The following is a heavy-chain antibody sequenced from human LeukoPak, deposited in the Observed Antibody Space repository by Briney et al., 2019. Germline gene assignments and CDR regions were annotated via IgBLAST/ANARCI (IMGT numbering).Heavy chain of an antibody. D-gene: IGHD3-16*02. CDR3: AKAYYDYVWGSYRYFCAFDI. CDR1: GFTFDDYA. CDR2: ISGDGGRT. V-gene: IGHV3-43*02. Sequence: GGSLRLSCAASGFTFDDYAMHWVRQAPGKGLEWVSLISGDGGRTHYADSVKGRFTISRDNSKNSLYLQMNSLRTEDTAFYYCAKAYYDYVWGSYRYFCAFDIWGQGTMVTVSS. J-gene: IGHJ3*02.